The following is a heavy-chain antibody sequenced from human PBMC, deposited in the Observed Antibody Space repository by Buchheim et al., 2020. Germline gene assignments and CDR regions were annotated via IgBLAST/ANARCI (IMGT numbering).Heavy chain of an antibody. CDR3: ARDRYGGRDFDY. CDR2: ISSSSTI. D-gene: IGHD4-23*01. V-gene: IGHV3-48*01. Sequence: EVQLVESGGGLVQPGGSLRLSCAASGFTFSSYSMNWVRQAPGKGLEWVSYISSSSTIYYADSVKGRFTISRDNAKNSLYLQMNSLRAEDTAVYYCARDRYGGRDFDYWGQGTL. J-gene: IGHJ4*02. CDR1: GFTFSSYS.